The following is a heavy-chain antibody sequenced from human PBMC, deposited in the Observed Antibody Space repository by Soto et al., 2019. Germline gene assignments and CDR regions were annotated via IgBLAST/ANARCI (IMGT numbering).Heavy chain of an antibody. D-gene: IGHD2-15*01. CDR3: AKDGASGCSGGSCYFLYYGMDV. CDR1: GFTFSSYA. V-gene: IGHV3-30-3*01. CDR2: ISYDGSNK. J-gene: IGHJ6*02. Sequence: GGSLRLSCASSGFTFSSYAMHWVRQAPSKGLEWVAVISYDGSNKYYADSVKGRFTISRDNSKNTLYLQMNSLRAEDTAVYYSAKDGASGCSGGSCYFLYYGMDVWGQGTTVTVSS.